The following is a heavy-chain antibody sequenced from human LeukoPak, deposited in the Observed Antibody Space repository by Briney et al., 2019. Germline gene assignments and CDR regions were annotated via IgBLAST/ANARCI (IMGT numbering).Heavy chain of an antibody. J-gene: IGHJ4*02. Sequence: GGSLRFSCALSGFTFSSYWMHWVRQAPGKGLVWVSRINTDGSTITYADSVKGRFTISRDNAKNTLYLQMNSLRAEDTAVYFCARERKSSTSMDYWGQGTLVTVSS. CDR1: GFTFSSYW. CDR3: ARERKSSTSMDY. V-gene: IGHV3-74*01. D-gene: IGHD2-2*01. CDR2: INTDGSTI.